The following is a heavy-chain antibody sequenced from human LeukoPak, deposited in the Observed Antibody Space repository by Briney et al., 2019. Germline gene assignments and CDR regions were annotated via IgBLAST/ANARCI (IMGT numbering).Heavy chain of an antibody. D-gene: IGHD3-10*01. Sequence: SETLSLTCTVSGGSISSSSYYRGWIRQPPGKGLEWIGSTYYSGSTYYNPSLKSRVTISVDTSKNQFSLKLSSVTAADTAVYYCARDRGPEWFGELLYYWGQGTLVTVSS. V-gene: IGHV4-39*07. CDR2: TYYSGST. CDR1: GGSISSSSYY. CDR3: ARDRGPEWFGELLYY. J-gene: IGHJ4*02.